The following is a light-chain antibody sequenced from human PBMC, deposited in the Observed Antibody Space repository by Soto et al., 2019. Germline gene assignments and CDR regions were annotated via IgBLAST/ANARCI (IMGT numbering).Light chain of an antibody. CDR2: SNS. J-gene: IGLJ3*02. CDR3: AAWDDSLSGPV. CDR1: SSNIGSKS. Sequence: QSVLTQPPSASGTPGQRVTISCSGSSSNIGSKSVNWYQQLPGTAPKLLIHSNSQRPSGVPDRFSVSKSGTSAYLAISGLQSEDEADSHCAAWDDSLSGPVFGGGTKVTVL. V-gene: IGLV1-44*01.